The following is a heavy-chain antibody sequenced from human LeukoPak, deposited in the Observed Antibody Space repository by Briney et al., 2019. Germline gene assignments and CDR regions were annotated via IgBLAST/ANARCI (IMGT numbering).Heavy chain of an antibody. J-gene: IGHJ5*02. Sequence: GASVKVSCTASGYTFTTHYMHWVRQAPGQGLEWMGLINPSGTTTNYAQKFRGRVTMTRDLSTSTDYMELSSLRSDDTAVYFCARDNSVGDYAWWFDPWGQGTLVTVSS. V-gene: IGHV1-46*01. D-gene: IGHD1-26*01. CDR2: INPSGTTT. CDR1: GYTFTTHY. CDR3: ARDNSVGDYAWWFDP.